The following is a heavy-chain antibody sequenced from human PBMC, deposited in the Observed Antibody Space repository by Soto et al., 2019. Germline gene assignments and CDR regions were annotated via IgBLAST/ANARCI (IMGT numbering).Heavy chain of an antibody. V-gene: IGHV4-59*08. Sequence: QVQLQESGPGLVKPSETLSLTCTVSGGSISSYYWSWIRQPPGKGLEWIGYIYYSGSTNYNPSLKSRVTISVDTSKNQFSLKLSSVTAADTAVYYCARRPVTTNYYYYMDVWGKGTTVTVSS. CDR2: IYYSGST. CDR1: GGSISSYY. D-gene: IGHD4-17*01. CDR3: ARRPVTTNYYYYMDV. J-gene: IGHJ6*03.